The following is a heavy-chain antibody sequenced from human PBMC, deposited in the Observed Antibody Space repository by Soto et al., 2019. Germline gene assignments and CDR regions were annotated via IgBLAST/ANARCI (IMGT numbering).Heavy chain of an antibody. CDR2: IYPGDSDS. D-gene: IGHD4-17*01. CDR1: GYNFATYW. Sequence: PGESLKISCEGFGYNFATYWIAWVRQMPGKGLEYMGIIYPGDSDSRYSPSFQGQVTFSADKSISTAYMQWSSPKASDTAMYYCARHGFYGDYASNYFDPWGQGTLVTVSS. J-gene: IGHJ5*02. CDR3: ARHGFYGDYASNYFDP. V-gene: IGHV5-51*01.